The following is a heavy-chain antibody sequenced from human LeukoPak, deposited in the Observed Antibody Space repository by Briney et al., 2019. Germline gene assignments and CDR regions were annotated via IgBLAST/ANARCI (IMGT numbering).Heavy chain of an antibody. V-gene: IGHV4-38-2*02. D-gene: IGHD3-9*01. CDR1: GYSISSGYY. Sequence: PSETLSLTCTVPGYSISSGYYWGWIRQPPGKGLEWIGSIYHSGSTYYNPSLKSRVTISVDTSKNQFSLKLSSVTAADTAVYYCARGRRYYDILTGPPIDYWGQGTLVTVSS. CDR3: ARGRRYYDILTGPPIDY. J-gene: IGHJ4*02. CDR2: IYHSGST.